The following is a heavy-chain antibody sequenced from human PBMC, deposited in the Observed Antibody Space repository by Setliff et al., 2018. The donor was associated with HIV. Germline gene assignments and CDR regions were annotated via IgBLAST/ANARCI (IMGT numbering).Heavy chain of an antibody. CDR3: ARRPLFGVVIASVAKMEFDY. CDR2: VYHTGST. Sequence: SETLSLTCTVSGGYSMSWVRQPPGRGLEWIGEVYHTGSTNYNPSLKSRVITSIDKSKNQFSLKIDSVTAADTAVYYCARRPLFGVVIASVAKMEFDYWGRGTLVTVSS. V-gene: IGHV4-4*02. D-gene: IGHD3-3*01. CDR1: GGYS. J-gene: IGHJ4*02.